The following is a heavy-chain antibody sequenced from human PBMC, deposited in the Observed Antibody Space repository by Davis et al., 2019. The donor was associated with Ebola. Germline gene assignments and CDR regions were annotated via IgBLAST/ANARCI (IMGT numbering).Heavy chain of an antibody. J-gene: IGHJ4*02. CDR2: ISGSGGST. D-gene: IGHD5-18*01. CDR1: GFTFSSYA. Sequence: GESLKISCAASGFTFSSYAMSWVRQAPGKGLEWVSAISGSGGSTYSADSVKGSFTISRDNSKNTLYLQMNSRRAEDTAVYYCARVRGYRIYLDYWGQGTLVTVSS. CDR3: ARVRGYRIYLDY. V-gene: IGHV3-23*01.